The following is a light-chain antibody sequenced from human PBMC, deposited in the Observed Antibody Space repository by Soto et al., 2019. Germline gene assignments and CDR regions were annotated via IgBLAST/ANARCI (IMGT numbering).Light chain of an antibody. Sequence: QSVLTQPASVSGSPGQSITISCTGTSSDVGGYNYVSWYQQHPGNAPKLMIYDVSNRPSGVSNRFSGSKSGNTASLTISGLQAEDEADYYCSSYTTSSTLLFGGGTKLT. CDR3: SSYTTSSTLL. V-gene: IGLV2-14*01. CDR2: DVS. J-gene: IGLJ2*01. CDR1: SSDVGGYNY.